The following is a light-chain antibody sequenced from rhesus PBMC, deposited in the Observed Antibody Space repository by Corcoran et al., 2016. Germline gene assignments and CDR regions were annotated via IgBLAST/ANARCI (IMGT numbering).Light chain of an antibody. CDR2: DGS. Sequence: QSAPTQPPSVSGSPGPAVTISWTASSSDVGGYNYVSWYQQHPGKAPKLMIYDGSKRPSGVSDRFSGSKSGNTASLTISGLQAEDGADYYCCSYTISSTYIFGAGTRLTVL. CDR1: SSDVGGYNY. V-gene: IGLV2S7*01. CDR3: CSYTISSTYI. J-gene: IGLJ1*01.